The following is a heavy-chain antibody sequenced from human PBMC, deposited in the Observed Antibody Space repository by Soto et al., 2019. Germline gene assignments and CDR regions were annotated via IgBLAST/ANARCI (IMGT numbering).Heavy chain of an antibody. CDR3: ARGGYCSSSYRSYYFYDMDV. J-gene: IGHJ6*01. CDR1: GYTLTIYD. V-gene: IGHV1-8*01. D-gene: IGHD6-6*01. Sequence: ASVKVSCKASGYTLTIYDINWVRQDNGQGLEWMGWLNPTRGNTGNAQKFQCRVTMTMNTSISTHSMELSRQTSVATAVYICARGGYCSSSYRSYYFYDMDVWGQGTTVTVSS. CDR2: LNPTRGNT.